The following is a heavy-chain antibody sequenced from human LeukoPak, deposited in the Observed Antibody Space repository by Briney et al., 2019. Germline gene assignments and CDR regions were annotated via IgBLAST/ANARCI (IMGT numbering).Heavy chain of an antibody. CDR1: GFTFRSYS. CDR3: ARDAPLRGYYGMHV. CDR2: ISSSSSYL. Sequence: GGSLRLSCAASGFTFRSYSVNWVRQAPGKALEWVSSISSSSSYLYYADSVKGRFTISRDNAKNSLYLQMNSLRAEDTAVYYCARDAPLRGYYGMHVWGRGTTVTVSS. V-gene: IGHV3-21*01. J-gene: IGHJ6*04.